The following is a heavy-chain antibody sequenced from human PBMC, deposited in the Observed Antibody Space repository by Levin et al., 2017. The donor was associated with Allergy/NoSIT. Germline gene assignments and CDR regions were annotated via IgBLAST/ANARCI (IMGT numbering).Heavy chain of an antibody. CDR3: VTEGGCWPHYYLDY. CDR1: GFAFSRYS. D-gene: IGHD3-16*01. J-gene: IGHJ4*02. Sequence: GGSLRLSCAASGFAFSRYSLNWVRQAPGKGLEWLSYISTSTTTKYYADSVRGRFTISRDNAKNSLYLQMNSLRDEDTAMYYCVTEGGCWPHYYLDYWGQGTLVTVSS. V-gene: IGHV3-48*02. CDR2: ISTSTTTK.